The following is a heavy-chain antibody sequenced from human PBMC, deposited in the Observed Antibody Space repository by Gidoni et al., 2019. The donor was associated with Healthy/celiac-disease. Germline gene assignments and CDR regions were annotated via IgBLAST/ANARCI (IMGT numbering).Heavy chain of an antibody. CDR2: ISYDGSNK. CDR3: ARDGQVATILGLFDY. CDR1: GFTFRGYA. J-gene: IGHJ4*02. D-gene: IGHD5-12*01. Sequence: QVQLVESGGGVVQPGRALRLRRAAPGFTFRGYAMHWVRQAPGKGLEWVAVISYDGSNKYYADSVKGRFTISRDNSKHTLYLQMNSLRAEDTAVYYCARDGQVATILGLFDYWGQGTLVTVSS. V-gene: IGHV3-30-3*01.